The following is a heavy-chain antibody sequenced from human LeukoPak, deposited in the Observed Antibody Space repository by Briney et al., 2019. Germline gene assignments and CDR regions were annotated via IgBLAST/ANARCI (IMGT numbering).Heavy chain of an antibody. CDR3: ARHLGDCTNAVCFGYYYYYYMDV. D-gene: IGHD2-8*01. CDR1: GGSLSSSSAY. CDR2: IYYSGST. J-gene: IGHJ6*03. V-gene: IGHV4-39*07. Sequence: SGTLSLTCTVSGGSLSSSSAYWGWARQPPGEWLGWSGCIYYSGSTYYNPSRKSRATISVGTSKNQFSLKLSSVTATDMAWYSCARHLGDCTNAVCFGYYYYYYMDVWGEGTTVTVSS.